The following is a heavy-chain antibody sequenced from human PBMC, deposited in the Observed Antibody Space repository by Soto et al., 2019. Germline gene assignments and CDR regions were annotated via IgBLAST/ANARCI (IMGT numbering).Heavy chain of an antibody. V-gene: IGHV4-59*01. CDR3: ARGGWLQLRYFDY. CDR2: IYYTGST. J-gene: IGHJ4*02. Sequence: PSETLSLTCSVSGGSISSYYWSWIRQPPGKGLEWIGYIYYTGSTNSNLSLKSRATISLDTSKNQFSLKLSSVTAADTAVYYCARGGWLQLRYFDYWGQGTLVTVSS. CDR1: GGSISSYY. D-gene: IGHD5-12*01.